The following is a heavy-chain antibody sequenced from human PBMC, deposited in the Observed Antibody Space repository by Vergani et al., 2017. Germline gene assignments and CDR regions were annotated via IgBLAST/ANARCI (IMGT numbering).Heavy chain of an antibody. CDR3: TKGSVYYHDSAGHGYDPYTGFAR. CDR2: ISWNSGAV. D-gene: IGHD5-12*01. Sequence: EVDLVESGGGLAQPGGSLRLSCEASGITFWKFGMHWVRQGPGKGLEWVSGISWNSGAVDYADSVRGRFTISRDNAKNSLFLEMNSLRFEDTAVYFCTKGSVYYHDSAGHGYDPYTGFARWGRGTLVTVSS. V-gene: IGHV3-9*01. J-gene: IGHJ3*01. CDR1: GITFWKFG.